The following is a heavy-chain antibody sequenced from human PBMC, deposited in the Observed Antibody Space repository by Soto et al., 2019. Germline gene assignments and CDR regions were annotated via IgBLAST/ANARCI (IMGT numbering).Heavy chain of an antibody. D-gene: IGHD2-15*01. CDR2: ISAYNGNT. CDR1: GYTFTSYG. Sequence: QVQLVQSGAEVKKPGASVKVSCKASGYTFTSYGISWVRQAPGQGLEWMGWISAYNGNTNYAQKLQGRVTMTTDTSTSTAYMEPRSLRSDDTAVYYCARDSRYCSGGSCYYKVDNWFDPWGQGTLVTVSS. CDR3: ARDSRYCSGGSCYYKVDNWFDP. V-gene: IGHV1-18*01. J-gene: IGHJ5*02.